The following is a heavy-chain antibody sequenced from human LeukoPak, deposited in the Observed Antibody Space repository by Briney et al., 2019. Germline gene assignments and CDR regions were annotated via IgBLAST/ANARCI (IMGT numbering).Heavy chain of an antibody. J-gene: IGHJ4*01. V-gene: IGHV3-53*01. Sequence: GGSLRLSCEASGFTVSSNYMSWVRQAPGKGLEWVSDIYSGSSAYYAASEKGRFTNTRDSTKNPLYLQKNSLKAEETAVYYGAREQFAFGLFDYWGRGTLVTVAS. CDR2: IYSGSSA. D-gene: IGHD3/OR15-3a*01. CDR1: GFTVSSNY. CDR3: AREQFAFGLFDY.